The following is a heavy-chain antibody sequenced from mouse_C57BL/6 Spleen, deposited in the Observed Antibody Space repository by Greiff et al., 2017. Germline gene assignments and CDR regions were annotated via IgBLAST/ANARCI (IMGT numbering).Heavy chain of an antibody. CDR1: GFTFSSYG. CDR2: ISSGGSYT. J-gene: IGHJ2*01. CDR3: ARAYYSNYDYFDY. Sequence: EVKLVESGGDLVKPGGSLKLSCAASGFTFSSYGMSWVRQTPDKRLEWVATISSGGSYTYYPDSVKGRFTISRDNAKNTLYLQMSSLKSEDTAMYYCARAYYSNYDYFDYWGQGTTLTVSS. D-gene: IGHD2-5*01. V-gene: IGHV5-6*01.